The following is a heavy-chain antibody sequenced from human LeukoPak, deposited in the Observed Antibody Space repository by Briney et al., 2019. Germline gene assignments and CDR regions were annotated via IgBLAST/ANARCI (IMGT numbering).Heavy chain of an antibody. CDR3: ARAANYGDYGLGELFDY. CDR1: GGSISSSSYY. J-gene: IGHJ4*02. V-gene: IGHV4-39*01. D-gene: IGHD4-17*01. CDR2: IHYSGNT. Sequence: SETLSLTCTVSGGSISSSSYYWGWVRQPPGKGLEWIGSIHYSGNTYYNPSLKSPVTISVDTSKNQFSLNLSSVTAADTAVYYCARAANYGDYGLGELFDYWGQGTLVTVSS.